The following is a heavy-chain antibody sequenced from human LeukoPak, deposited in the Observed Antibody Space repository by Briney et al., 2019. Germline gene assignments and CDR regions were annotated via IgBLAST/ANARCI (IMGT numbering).Heavy chain of an antibody. V-gene: IGHV4-61*02. D-gene: IGHD3-10*01. CDR2: IYTSGST. Sequence: SQTLSLTCTVSGGSISSGSYYWSWIRQPAGKGLEWIGRIYTSGSTNYNPSLKSRVTISVDTSKNQFSLKLSSVTAADTAVYYCARSLWFGELLSPVDYWGQGTLVTVSS. CDR1: GGSISSGSYY. J-gene: IGHJ4*02. CDR3: ARSLWFGELLSPVDY.